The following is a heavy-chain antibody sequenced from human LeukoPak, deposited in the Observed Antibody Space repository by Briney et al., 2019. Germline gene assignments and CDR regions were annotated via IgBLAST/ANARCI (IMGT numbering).Heavy chain of an antibody. CDR1: GFTFSSYG. CDR3: AKQQGNQWELIFDY. J-gene: IGHJ4*02. V-gene: IGHV3-30*18. Sequence: PGRSLRLSCAASGFTFSSYGMHWVRQAPGKGLEWVAVISYDGSNKYYADSVEGRFTISRDNSKNTLYLQMNSLRAEDTAVYYCAKQQGNQWELIFDYWGQGTLVTVSS. D-gene: IGHD1-26*01. CDR2: ISYDGSNK.